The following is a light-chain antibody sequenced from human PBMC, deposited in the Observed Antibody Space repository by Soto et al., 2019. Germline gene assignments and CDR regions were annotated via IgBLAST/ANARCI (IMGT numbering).Light chain of an antibody. V-gene: IGKV1-5*01. CDR1: QFISSW. J-gene: IGKJ1*01. CDR2: HAS. Sequence: DIQITQSPSTLSASVGDRVTITCRASQFISSWLAWYQQKPGKVPKLLIFHASNLESGVPSRFSGSGSGTEFTLTISSLQPDDFATYYCQHYNSYSEAFGQGAKVDIK. CDR3: QHYNSYSEA.